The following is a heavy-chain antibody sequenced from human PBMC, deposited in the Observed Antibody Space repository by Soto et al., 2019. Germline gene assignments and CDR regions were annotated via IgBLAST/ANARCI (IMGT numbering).Heavy chain of an antibody. D-gene: IGHD3-9*01. J-gene: IGHJ4*02. V-gene: IGHV1-18*01. Sequence: QVQLVQSGAEVKKPGASVKVSCKASGYTFDSYGISWVRQAPGQGLEWMGWISGYNGNTKYAQKFQGRVTMSTDTSTGTAYMELRSLRSDDTAVFFCARDPSYDILTGYYNFEPASGPDHWGQGTLVTVSS. CDR2: ISGYNGNT. CDR3: ARDPSYDILTGYYNFEPASGPDH. CDR1: GYTFDSYG.